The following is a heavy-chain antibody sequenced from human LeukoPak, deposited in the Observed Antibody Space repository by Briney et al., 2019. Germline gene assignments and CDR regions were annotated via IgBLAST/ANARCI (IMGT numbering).Heavy chain of an antibody. CDR2: IYYSGST. J-gene: IGHJ4*02. CDR1: GGSISSSTYF. Sequence: SETLSLTCTVSGGSISSSTYFWGWIRQPPGKGLEWIGSIYYSGSTYYNPSLRSRVTISPDTSKNQFSLKLGSVTAADTAVYYCARSRYYYDSSGPIWDHWGQGILVTVSS. V-gene: IGHV4-39*07. D-gene: IGHD3-22*01. CDR3: ARSRYYYDSSGPIWDH.